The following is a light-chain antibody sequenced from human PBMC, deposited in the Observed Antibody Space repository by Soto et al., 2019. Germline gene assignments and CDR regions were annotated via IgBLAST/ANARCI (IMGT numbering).Light chain of an antibody. CDR1: NSNVGTYT. Sequence: QSVLTQPPSASGTPGQGVSISCSGTNSNVGTYTVDWYQQIPGTAPKLLIYRSSQRPSGVSDRFSGSKSGTSASLAISGLQSEDEADYYCAAWDDSLDSPIFGGGTKVTVL. V-gene: IGLV1-44*01. CDR2: RSS. CDR3: AAWDDSLDSPI. J-gene: IGLJ2*01.